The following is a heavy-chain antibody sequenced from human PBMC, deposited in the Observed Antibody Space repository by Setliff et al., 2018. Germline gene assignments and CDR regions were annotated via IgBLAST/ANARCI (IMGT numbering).Heavy chain of an antibody. V-gene: IGHV1-69*05. Sequence: VSCKVSGGTFSSYGISWVRQAPGQGLEWMGGTIPIFGSTNYAQKFQDRVTIITDESTSTAYMELSSLRTEDTAVYYCAREGVDTRSSTDYRYYMDVWGKGTTVTVSS. CDR2: TIPIFGST. J-gene: IGHJ6*03. D-gene: IGHD5-18*01. CDR1: GGTFSSYG. CDR3: AREGVDTRSSTDYRYYMDV.